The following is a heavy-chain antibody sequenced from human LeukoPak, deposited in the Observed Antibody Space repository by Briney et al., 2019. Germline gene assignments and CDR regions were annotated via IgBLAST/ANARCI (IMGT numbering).Heavy chain of an antibody. J-gene: IGHJ4*02. Sequence: PGESLKISCKGSGYSFTSYWIAWVRQMPGKGLEWMGIIYPGDSDTRYSPSFQGQVTISADKSISTAYLQRSSLKASDTAMYYCARADRYFDAAVDYWGRGTLVSVSS. CDR3: ARADRYFDAAVDY. CDR1: GYSFTSYW. D-gene: IGHD3-9*01. CDR2: IYPGDSDT. V-gene: IGHV5-51*01.